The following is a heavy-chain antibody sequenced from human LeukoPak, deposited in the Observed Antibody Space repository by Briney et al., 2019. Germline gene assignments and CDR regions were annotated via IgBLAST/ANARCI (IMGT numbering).Heavy chain of an antibody. CDR1: SGSISTSNYY. CDR3: AKVGLGGHGELDY. V-gene: IGHV4-39*07. J-gene: IGHJ4*02. D-gene: IGHD3-10*01. CDR2: INHSGST. Sequence: SETLSLTCTVSSGSISTSNYYWGWVRQPPGKGLEWIGEINHSGSTNYNPSLKSRVTMSVDTSKNQFSLKLSSVTAADTAVYYCAKVGLGGHGELDYWGQGTLVTVSS.